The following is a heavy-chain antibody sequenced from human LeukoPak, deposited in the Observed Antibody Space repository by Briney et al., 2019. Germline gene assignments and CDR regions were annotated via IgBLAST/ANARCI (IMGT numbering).Heavy chain of an antibody. D-gene: IGHD3-16*01. CDR3: VKGLGGDYDY. V-gene: IGHV3-74*01. CDR2: MNSDGSIT. J-gene: IGHJ4*02. CDR1: GFSFRTNW. Sequence: GGSLRLSCTASGFSFRTNWMHWVRHGPGKGLVWVSRMNSDGSITTYAESVKGRFTISRDNAKNTVYLQMNSLRDEDTAVYYCVKGLGGDYDYWGQGTLVTVSS.